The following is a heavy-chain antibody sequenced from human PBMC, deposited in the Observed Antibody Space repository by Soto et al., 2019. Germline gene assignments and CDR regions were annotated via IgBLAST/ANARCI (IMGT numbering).Heavy chain of an antibody. V-gene: IGHV4-4*07. Sequence: QVQLQESGPGLVKPSETLSLTCTVSGGSISSYYWSWIRQPAGKGLEWIGRIYTSGSTNYNPSLKSRVTMSVDTSKNQFSLKLSSVTAADPAVYYCARDTEVEGQQPGGLLSWGQGTLVTVSS. J-gene: IGHJ4*02. CDR2: IYTSGST. CDR3: ARDTEVEGQQPGGLLS. D-gene: IGHD6-13*01. CDR1: GGSISSYY.